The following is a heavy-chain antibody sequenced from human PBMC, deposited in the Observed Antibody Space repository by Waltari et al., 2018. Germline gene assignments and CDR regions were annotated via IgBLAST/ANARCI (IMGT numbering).Heavy chain of an antibody. D-gene: IGHD2-2*01. Sequence: QVQLVQSGAEVKKPGSSVKVSCKASGGTFSSYAISWVRQAPGQGLEWMGGISPIFGTANYAQKFQGRVTITADESTSTAYMELSSLRSEDTAVYYCARMIVVVPAAIYYYGMDVWGQGTTVTVSS. V-gene: IGHV1-69*13. CDR2: ISPIFGTA. J-gene: IGHJ6*02. CDR3: ARMIVVVPAAIYYYGMDV. CDR1: GGTFSSYA.